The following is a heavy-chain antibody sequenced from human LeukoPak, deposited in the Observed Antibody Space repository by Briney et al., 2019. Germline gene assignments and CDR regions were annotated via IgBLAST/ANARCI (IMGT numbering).Heavy chain of an antibody. D-gene: IGHD4-17*01. CDR1: GGSISTYY. CDR3: ARGNGDYVEYFQH. J-gene: IGHJ1*01. V-gene: IGHV4-59*01. Sequence: SETLSLTCTVSGGSISTYYWSWIRQPPGKGLEWIGCISYSGRTKYNPSLRSRVTMSVDTSKNQFPLKLSSVTAADAAVYYCARGNGDYVEYFQHWGQGTLVTVSS. CDR2: ISYSGRT.